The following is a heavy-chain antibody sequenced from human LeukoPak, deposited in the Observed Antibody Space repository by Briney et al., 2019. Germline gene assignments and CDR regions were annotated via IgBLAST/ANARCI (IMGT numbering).Heavy chain of an antibody. D-gene: IGHD6-13*01. J-gene: IGHJ6*02. CDR3: TAVLCSNCYNLMDV. CDR1: RFTPSRKW. Sequence: GGSLTLSCVLYRFTPSRKWMECVRHAPGKGLMWVSRISPDGSTTLYTDSVKGRFTISRDNAKNTVYLQFDSLGAEDTAVYYCTAVLCSNCYNLMDVWGQGTLVTVSS. V-gene: IGHV3-74*03. CDR2: ISPDGSTT.